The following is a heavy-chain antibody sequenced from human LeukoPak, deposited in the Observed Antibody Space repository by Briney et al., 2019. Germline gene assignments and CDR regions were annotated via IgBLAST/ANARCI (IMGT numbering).Heavy chain of an antibody. CDR2: INGEGGT. CDR3: ARDLVYGSGSCGH. Sequence: GGSLRLSCTASGFTFSNYWMQWVRQAPGKGLVWVSRINGEGGTSYADSVKGRFTISRDNAKNTVHLQMNSLRAEDTAVYYCARDLVYGSGSCGHWGQGTLVTVSS. J-gene: IGHJ4*02. V-gene: IGHV3-74*01. CDR1: GFTFSNYW. D-gene: IGHD3-10*01.